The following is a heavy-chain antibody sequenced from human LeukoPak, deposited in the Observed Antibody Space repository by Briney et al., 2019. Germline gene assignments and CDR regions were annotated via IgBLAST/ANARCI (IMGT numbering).Heavy chain of an antibody. D-gene: IGHD2-2*01. V-gene: IGHV3-23*01. CDR1: GFTFSSYA. Sequence: GGSLRLSCAASGFTFSSYAMSWVRQAPGKGLEWVSSICGSGGTTFYEDSVKGRFTISRDNSKNTLFLQMSSLRAEDTAVYYCAKGYCASTTCYARFENWGQGTLVTVSS. J-gene: IGHJ4*02. CDR2: ICGSGGTT. CDR3: AKGYCASTTCYARFEN.